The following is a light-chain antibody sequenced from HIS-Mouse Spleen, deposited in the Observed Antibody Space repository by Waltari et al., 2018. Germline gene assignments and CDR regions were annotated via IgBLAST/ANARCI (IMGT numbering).Light chain of an antibody. CDR3: AAWDDSLNGVV. CDR1: SPTIGSNT. V-gene: IGLV1-44*01. J-gene: IGLJ2*01. Sequence: QSVLTQPPSASGTPGQRVTISCSGSSPTIGSNTVNWYPQLPGTAPKLLIYSNNQRPSGVPDRFSGSKSGTSASLAISGLQSEDEADYYCAAWDDSLNGVVFGGGTKLTVL. CDR2: SNN.